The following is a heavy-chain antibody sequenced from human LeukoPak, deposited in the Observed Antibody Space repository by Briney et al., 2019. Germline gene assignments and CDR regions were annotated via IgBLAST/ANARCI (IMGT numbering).Heavy chain of an antibody. J-gene: IGHJ4*02. CDR2: IDPSDSYT. D-gene: IGHD6-13*01. V-gene: IGHV5-10-1*01. CDR3: ARMGYSSSWYHDY. CDR1: GYNFASYW. Sequence: GESLKISCKGSGYNFASYWITWVRQMPGKGLEWMGWIDPSDSYTKSSPFFQGHVTISADKSISTAYLQWSSLKASDTAMYYCARMGYSSSWYHDYWGQGTLVTVSS.